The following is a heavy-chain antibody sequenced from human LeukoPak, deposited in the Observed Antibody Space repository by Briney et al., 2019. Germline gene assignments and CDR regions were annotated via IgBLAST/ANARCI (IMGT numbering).Heavy chain of an antibody. Sequence: GGSLRLSCAASGFTVSSNYMSWVRQAPGKGLEWVSVVYSGGSTYYADSVKGRFTISRDNSKNTLYLQMNSLRAEDTAVYYCARGRPGYYFDYWGQGTLVTVSS. CDR1: GFTVSSNY. J-gene: IGHJ4*02. V-gene: IGHV3-53*01. CDR2: VYSGGST. CDR3: ARGRPGYYFDY. D-gene: IGHD3-10*01.